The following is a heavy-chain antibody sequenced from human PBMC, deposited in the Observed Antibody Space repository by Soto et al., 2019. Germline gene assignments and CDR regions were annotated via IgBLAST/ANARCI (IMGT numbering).Heavy chain of an antibody. CDR1: GGSISDYY. Sequence: PSETLSLTCTVSGGSISDYYWSWIRQPPGKGLEWIGYILYTGYTNYNPSLKSRITISIDTSRNQFSLRLSSVTAADTAVYYCARESGASFGDLLPHGWFDTWSQGTLVTVSS. V-gene: IGHV4-59*01. J-gene: IGHJ5*02. CDR3: ARESGASFGDLLPHGWFDT. D-gene: IGHD3-10*01. CDR2: ILYTGYT.